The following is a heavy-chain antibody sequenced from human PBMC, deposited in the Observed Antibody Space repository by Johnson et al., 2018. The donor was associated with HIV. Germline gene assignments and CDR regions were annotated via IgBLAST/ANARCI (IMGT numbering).Heavy chain of an antibody. V-gene: IGHV3-30*03. CDR1: GFTFNSYG. CDR2: ISYDGSNK. Sequence: QVQLVESGGGVVQPGRSLRLSCAASGFTFNSYGMHWVRQAPGKGLEWVAVISYDGSNKYYADSVKGRFTISRDNSKNTLYLQMNSLRAEDTAVYYCARDSDSLYAFDIWGQGTMVTVSS. D-gene: IGHD3-22*01. J-gene: IGHJ3*02. CDR3: ARDSDSLYAFDI.